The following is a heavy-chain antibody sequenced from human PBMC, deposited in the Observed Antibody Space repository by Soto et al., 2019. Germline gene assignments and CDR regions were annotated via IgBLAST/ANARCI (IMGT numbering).Heavy chain of an antibody. CDR1: GYTFTSYG. V-gene: IGHV1-3*01. Sequence: GASVKVSCKASGYTFTSYGISWVRQAPGQRLEWMGWINAGNGNTKYSQKFQGRVTITRDTSASTAYMELSSLRSEDTAVYYCARSFGPHIDYWGQGTLVTVSS. J-gene: IGHJ4*02. CDR3: ARSFGPHIDY. CDR2: INAGNGNT. D-gene: IGHD3-3*01.